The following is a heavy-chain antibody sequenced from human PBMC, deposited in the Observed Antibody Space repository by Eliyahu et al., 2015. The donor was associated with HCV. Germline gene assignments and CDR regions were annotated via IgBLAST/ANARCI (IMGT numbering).Heavy chain of an antibody. CDR2: IYXRGST. D-gene: IGHD6-19*01. CDR1: GGSISSYY. Sequence: QVQLQESGPGLVKPSETLXLTCTXSGGSISSYYWSWIRQPPGKGLEWIAXIYXRGSTNSNPSLKSRVTISVDTSKNQFSLKLSSVTAADTAVYYCASGGGGIAVSGTGGWFDPWGQGTLVTVSS. V-gene: IGHV4-59*01. J-gene: IGHJ5*02. CDR3: ASGGGGIAVSGTGGWFDP.